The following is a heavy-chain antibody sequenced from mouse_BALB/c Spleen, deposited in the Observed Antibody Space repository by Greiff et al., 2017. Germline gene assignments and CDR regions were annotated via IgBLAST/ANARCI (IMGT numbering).Heavy chain of an antibody. CDR3: ARVYYGNYYAMDY. D-gene: IGHD2-1*01. V-gene: IGHV3-6*02. CDR2: ISYDGSN. J-gene: IGHJ4*01. CDR1: GYSITSGYY. Sequence: ESGPGLVKPSQSLSLTCSVTGYSITSGYYWNWIRQFPGNKLEWMGYISYDGSNNYNPSLKNRISITRDTSKNQFFLKLNSVTTEDTATYYCARVYYGNYYAMDYWGQGTSVTVSS.